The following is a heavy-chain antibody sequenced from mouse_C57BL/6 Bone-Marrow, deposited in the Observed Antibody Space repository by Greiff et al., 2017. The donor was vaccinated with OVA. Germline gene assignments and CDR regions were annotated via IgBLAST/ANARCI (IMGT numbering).Heavy chain of an antibody. CDR1: GFSLTSYG. Sequence: VQGVESGPGLVQPSQSLSITCTVSGFSLTSYGVHWVRQSPGKGLEWLGVIWSGGSTDYNAAFISRLSISKDNSKSQVFFKMNSLQADDTAIYYCARKNGYDAWFAYWGQGTLVTVSA. CDR2: IWSGGST. J-gene: IGHJ3*01. CDR3: ARKNGYDAWFAY. V-gene: IGHV2-2*01. D-gene: IGHD2-2*01.